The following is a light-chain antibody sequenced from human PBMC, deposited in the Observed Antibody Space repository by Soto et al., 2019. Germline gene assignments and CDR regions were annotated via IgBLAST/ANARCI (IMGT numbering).Light chain of an antibody. CDR1: TGAVTSGHW. J-gene: IGLJ3*02. CDR3: LLSHTGTRV. V-gene: IGLV7-46*01. CDR2: DTN. Sequence: QAVVTQEPSLTVSPGGTVTLTCGSSTGAVTSGHWPFWFQQKPGQAPQTLIHDTNNRQPWTPARFSASLLGGKAVLTLSGAQPEDEADYYCLLSHTGTRVFGRGTQLTVL.